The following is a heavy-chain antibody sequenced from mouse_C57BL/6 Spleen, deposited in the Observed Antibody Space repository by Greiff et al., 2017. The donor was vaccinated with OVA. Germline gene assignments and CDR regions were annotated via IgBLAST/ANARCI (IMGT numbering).Heavy chain of an antibody. CDR3: VRQDSNYGYYAMDY. J-gene: IGHJ4*01. D-gene: IGHD2-5*01. Sequence: EVQRVESGGGLVQPKGSLKLSCAASGFSFNTYAMNWVRQAPGKGLEWVARIRSKSNNYATYYADSVKDRFTISRDDSESMLYLQMNNLKTEDTAMYYCVRQDSNYGYYAMDYWGQGTSVTVSS. CDR2: IRSKSNNYAT. V-gene: IGHV10-1*01. CDR1: GFSFNTYA.